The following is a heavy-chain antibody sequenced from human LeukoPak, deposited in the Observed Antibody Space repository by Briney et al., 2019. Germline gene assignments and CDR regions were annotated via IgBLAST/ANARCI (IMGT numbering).Heavy chain of an antibody. J-gene: IGHJ4*02. V-gene: IGHV3-48*01. Sequence: GGSLRLSCAASGFTFSTYVMNWVRQTPGKGLEWVSYISSSSSRIYYADSVKGRSTISRDNAKNSVYLQMKSLRGEDTAVYYCTRETRYYFDYWGQGTLVTVSS. CDR3: TRETRYYFDY. CDR1: GFTFSTYV. CDR2: ISSSSSRI.